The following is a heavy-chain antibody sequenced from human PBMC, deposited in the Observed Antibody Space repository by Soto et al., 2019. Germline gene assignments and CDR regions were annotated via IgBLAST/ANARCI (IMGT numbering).Heavy chain of an antibody. D-gene: IGHD6-13*01. CDR2: VSVSGGST. Sequence: PGGSLRLSCATSGFTFSAYAMTWVRQAPGKGLEWVSTVSVSGGSTYYADSVKGRFTISRDNSKNTLYLQMNSLRAEDTAVYYCAKRRPYSSSWYEDYWGQGTLVTVSS. CDR1: GFTFSAYA. V-gene: IGHV3-23*01. CDR3: AKRRPYSSSWYEDY. J-gene: IGHJ4*02.